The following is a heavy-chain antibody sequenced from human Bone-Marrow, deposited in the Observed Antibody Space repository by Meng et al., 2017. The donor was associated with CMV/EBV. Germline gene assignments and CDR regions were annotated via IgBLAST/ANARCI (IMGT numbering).Heavy chain of an antibody. CDR2: INPNSGDT. D-gene: IGHD1-26*01. J-gene: IGHJ6*02. CDR1: GYTFTGYY. V-gene: IGHV1-2*02. CDR3: ARSGMVGATYQYYHGMDV. Sequence: ASVKVSCKAYGYTFTGYYIHWVRQAPGQGLEWMGYINPNSGDTKYAQKFQGRISVTRDASISTGYMELNRPRSDDTAVYSCARSGMVGATYQYYHGMDVWGQGTTVTVAS.